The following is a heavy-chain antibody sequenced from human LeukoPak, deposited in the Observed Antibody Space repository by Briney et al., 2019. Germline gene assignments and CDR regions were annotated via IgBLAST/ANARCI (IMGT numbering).Heavy chain of an antibody. CDR2: ISWNSGSI. J-gene: IGHJ4*02. D-gene: IGHD3-22*01. Sequence: PGGSLRLSCAASGFTFDDYAMHWVRQAPGKGLEWVSGISWNSGSIGYADSVKGRFTISRDNAKNSLYLQMNNLRAEDTALYYCAKSQGDYYDSSGYYYKAPFDYWGQGTLVTVSS. CDR1: GFTFDDYA. V-gene: IGHV3-9*01. CDR3: AKSQGDYYDSSGYYYKAPFDY.